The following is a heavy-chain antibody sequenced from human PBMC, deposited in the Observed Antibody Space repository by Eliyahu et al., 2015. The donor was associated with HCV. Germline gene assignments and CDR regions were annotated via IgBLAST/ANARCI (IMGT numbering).Heavy chain of an antibody. CDR1: GFXFXSXA. Sequence: EVQLLESGGGLVQPGGSLRLSCAASGFXFXSXAMXWVRQAPGKGLGWVSAISGSGGSTYYADSVKGRFTISRDNSKNTLYLQMNSLRAEDTAVYYCAKGYCSGGSCYASYYYGMDVWGQGTTVTVSS. CDR2: ISGSGGST. D-gene: IGHD2-15*01. V-gene: IGHV3-23*01. CDR3: AKGYCSGGSCYASYYYGMDV. J-gene: IGHJ6*02.